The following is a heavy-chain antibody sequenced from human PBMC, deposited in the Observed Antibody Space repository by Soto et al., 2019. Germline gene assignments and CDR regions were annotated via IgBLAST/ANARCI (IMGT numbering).Heavy chain of an antibody. CDR2: INHLETT. D-gene: IGHD5-12*01. CDR1: GASTTYGGYS. J-gene: IGHJ4*02. V-gene: IGHV4-30-2*01. Sequence: PSETLSLTCTVSGASTTYGGYSWSWIRQPPGKGLEWIGYINHLETTFYNPSFESRLTLSIDRTKNQFSLKLNSMTAADGAVYFCARGGGYDSFDYWGQGILVTVSS. CDR3: ARGGGYDSFDY.